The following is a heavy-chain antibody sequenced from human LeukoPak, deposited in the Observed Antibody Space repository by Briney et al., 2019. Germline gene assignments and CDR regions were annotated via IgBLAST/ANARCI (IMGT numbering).Heavy chain of an antibody. D-gene: IGHD6-6*01. Sequence: ASETLSLTCAVYGGSFSGYYWSWIRQPPGKGLEWIGEINHSGSTNYNPSLKSRVTISVDTSKNQFSLKLSSVTAADTAVYYCARGRAGAARFCNWFDPWGQGTPVTVSS. CDR1: GGSFSGYY. V-gene: IGHV4-34*01. CDR3: ARGRAGAARFCNWFDP. J-gene: IGHJ5*02. CDR2: INHSGST.